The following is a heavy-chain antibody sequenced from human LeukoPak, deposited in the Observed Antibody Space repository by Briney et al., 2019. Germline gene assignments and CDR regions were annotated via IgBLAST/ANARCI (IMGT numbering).Heavy chain of an antibody. CDR3: ARLGSYHDF. D-gene: IGHD1-26*01. Sequence: SETLSLTCTFSGASFSNYSGSWIQKTPEKGLEWMGHIHTSGESRYYPSLECRLTMSIDTSRDQLSLKLTSVTAADTAVYFCARLGSYHDFWGQGALVTVSS. J-gene: IGHJ4*02. CDR1: GASFSNYS. CDR2: IHTSGES. V-gene: IGHV4-4*09.